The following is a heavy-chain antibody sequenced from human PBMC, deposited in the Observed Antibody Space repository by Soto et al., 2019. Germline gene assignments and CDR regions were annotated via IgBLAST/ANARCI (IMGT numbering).Heavy chain of an antibody. D-gene: IGHD5-18*01. V-gene: IGHV4-30-2*01. J-gene: IGHJ6*02. CDR1: GGSISSGDYS. Sequence: SETLSLTCAVSGGSISSGDYSWSWIRQPPGKGLEWIGYIYHSGSTYYNPSLKSRVTISVDKSKNQFSLKLSSVTAADTAVYYCAGWIQLQQYYYYGMDVWGQGTTVTVSS. CDR2: IYHSGST. CDR3: AGWIQLQQYYYYGMDV.